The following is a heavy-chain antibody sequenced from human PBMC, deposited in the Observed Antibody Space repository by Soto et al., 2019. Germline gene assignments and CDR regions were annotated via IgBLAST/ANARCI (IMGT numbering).Heavy chain of an antibody. J-gene: IGHJ4*02. D-gene: IGHD3-22*01. CDR3: ARDSLTDYYDSSGYYYVLDY. V-gene: IGHV3-48*02. Sequence: GGSLRLSCAASGFTFSSYSMNWVRQAPGKGLEWVSYISSSSSTIYYADSVKGRFTISRDNAKNSLYLQMNSLRDEDTAVYYCARDSLTDYYDSSGYYYVLDYWGQGTLVTVSS. CDR2: ISSSSSTI. CDR1: GFTFSSYS.